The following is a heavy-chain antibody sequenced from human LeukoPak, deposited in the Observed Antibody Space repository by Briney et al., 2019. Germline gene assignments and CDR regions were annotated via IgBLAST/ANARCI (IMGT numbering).Heavy chain of an antibody. Sequence: PGGSLRLSCAASGFTSSDYYMSWIRQAPGKGLEWVSYISSSGSTIYYADSVKGRFTISRDNAKNSLYLQMNSLRAEDTAVYYCASAGRQWLSSFDYWGQGTLVTVSS. CDR1: GFTSSDYY. CDR3: ASAGRQWLSSFDY. CDR2: ISSSGSTI. D-gene: IGHD6-19*01. J-gene: IGHJ4*02. V-gene: IGHV3-11*01.